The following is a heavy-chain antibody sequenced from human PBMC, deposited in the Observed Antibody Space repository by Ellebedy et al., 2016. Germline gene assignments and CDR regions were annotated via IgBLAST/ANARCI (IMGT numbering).Heavy chain of an antibody. J-gene: IGHJ4*02. D-gene: IGHD5-18*01. CDR1: GGSISSSSYY. CDR2: IYYSGST. CDR3: ARPNGPYSYSDY. V-gene: IGHV4-39*01. Sequence: GSLRLSXTVSGGSISSSSYYWGWIRRPPGKGLEWIGNIYYSGSTDYNPSLKSRVTISIDTSKSQFSLKLSSVTAADTAVYYCARPNGPYSYSDYWGQGTLVIVSS.